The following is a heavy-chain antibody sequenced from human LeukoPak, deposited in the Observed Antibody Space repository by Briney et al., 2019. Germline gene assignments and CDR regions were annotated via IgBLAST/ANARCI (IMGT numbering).Heavy chain of an antibody. V-gene: IGHV4-39*01. Sequence: SETLSLTCTVSGGSISSSSYYWGWIRQPPGKGLEWIGSIYYSGSTYYNPSLKSRVTISVDTSKNQFSLKLSSVTAADTAVYYCARHARRPTLIAAPVSYYYYMDVWGKGTTVTISS. J-gene: IGHJ6*03. CDR3: ARHARRPTLIAAPVSYYYYMDV. D-gene: IGHD6-13*01. CDR1: GGSISSSSYY. CDR2: IYYSGST.